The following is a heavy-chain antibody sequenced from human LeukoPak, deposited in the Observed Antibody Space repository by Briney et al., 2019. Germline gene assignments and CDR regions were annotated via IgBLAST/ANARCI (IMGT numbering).Heavy chain of an antibody. J-gene: IGHJ2*01. CDR2: IISTSSMI. CDR1: GFTFSRYW. CDR3: VRDIFWNFDL. Sequence: GSLRLSCAASGFTFSRYWMTWVRRAPGKGLEWVSHIISTSSMIYYADSVKGRFTISRDNAKNSLYLQMNSLRADDTAVYYCVRDIFWNFDLWGRGILVTVSS. V-gene: IGHV3-48*04.